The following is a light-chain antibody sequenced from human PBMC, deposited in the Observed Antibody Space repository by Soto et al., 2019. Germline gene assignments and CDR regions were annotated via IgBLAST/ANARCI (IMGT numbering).Light chain of an antibody. Sequence: DIKMSQSPSSLSASVGDRVTIICRASQSVSTRLAWYQQKPGKAPKVLIYDASSWAGGVPSRFTSSGSGTEFTLTISSLQPDDFATYYCQQYHSYSLTFGQGTKVDIK. J-gene: IGKJ1*01. V-gene: IGKV1-5*02. CDR1: QSVSTR. CDR3: QQYHSYSLT. CDR2: DAS.